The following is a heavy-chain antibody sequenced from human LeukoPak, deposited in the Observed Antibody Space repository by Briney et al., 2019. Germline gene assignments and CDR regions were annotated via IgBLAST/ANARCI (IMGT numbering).Heavy chain of an antibody. CDR1: GYTFTGYY. CDR3: ASRSGSYYVSLDY. V-gene: IGHV1-2*06. Sequence: ASVKVSCKASGYTFTGYYMHWVRQAPGQGLEWMGRINPNSGGTNYARKFQGRVTMTRDTSISTAYMELSRLRSDDTAVYYCASRSGSYYVSLDYWGQGTLVTVSS. D-gene: IGHD1-26*01. J-gene: IGHJ4*02. CDR2: INPNSGGT.